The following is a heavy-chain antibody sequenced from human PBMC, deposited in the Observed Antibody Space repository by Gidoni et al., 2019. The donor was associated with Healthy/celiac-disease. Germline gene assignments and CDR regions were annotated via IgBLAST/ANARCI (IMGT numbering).Heavy chain of an antibody. CDR3: ARHPSGYGYSYGIDY. D-gene: IGHD5-18*01. Sequence: EVQLVQSGAEVKKPGESLKISCKGSGYSFTSYWIGWVRQMPGKGLEWMGVIYPGDSDTRYSPSFQGQVTISADKSISTAYLQWSSLKASDTAMYYCARHPSGYGYSYGIDYWGQGTLVTVSS. V-gene: IGHV5-51*01. J-gene: IGHJ4*02. CDR2: IYPGDSDT. CDR1: GYSFTSYW.